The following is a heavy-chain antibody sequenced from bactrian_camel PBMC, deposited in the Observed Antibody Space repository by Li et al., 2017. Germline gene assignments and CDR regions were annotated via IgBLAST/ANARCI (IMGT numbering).Heavy chain of an antibody. CDR3: AEDYRRGVCDDGSLAPHVVGTT. D-gene: IGHD7*01. CDR2: IYTGSGHT. J-gene: IGHJ4*01. V-gene: IGHV3S40*01. Sequence: VQLVESGGGSVQAGGSLRLSCTASGPYTSGSFSMGWFRQVPGMRREAVAAIYTGSGHTYYDRSVKGRFTISQDNAKNTVYLQMNSLKPEDTAMYYCAEDYRRGVCDDGSLAPHVVGTTGARGPRSPSP. CDR1: GPYTSGSFS.